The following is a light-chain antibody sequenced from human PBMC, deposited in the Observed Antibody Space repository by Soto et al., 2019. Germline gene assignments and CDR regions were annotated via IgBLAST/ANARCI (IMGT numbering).Light chain of an antibody. CDR3: QQSYSTPPT. J-gene: IGKJ4*01. Sequence: DIQMTQSPSSLSASVGDRVTITCRASQSISSYLNWYQQKPGKVPKLLIYAASSLQSGVPSRFSGSGSGTDFTLTISSLQPEDFATYYCQQSYSTPPTFGGGTKLDIK. V-gene: IGKV1-39*01. CDR1: QSISSY. CDR2: AAS.